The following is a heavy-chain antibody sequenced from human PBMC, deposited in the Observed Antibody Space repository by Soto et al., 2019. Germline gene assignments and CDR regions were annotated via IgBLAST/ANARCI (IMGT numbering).Heavy chain of an antibody. CDR1: GDSMNSYY. Sequence: SETLSLTCTVSGDSMNSYYWSWIRQSPGKGLEWVGYIYYSGSTHYNPSLKSRVTISLDTSKKQFSPRVTSVTAADTAIYYCARVGAASRNYYYYGVDVWGQGTTVTVSS. CDR2: IYYSGST. V-gene: IGHV4-59*01. D-gene: IGHD3-16*01. J-gene: IGHJ6*02. CDR3: ARVGAASRNYYYYGVDV.